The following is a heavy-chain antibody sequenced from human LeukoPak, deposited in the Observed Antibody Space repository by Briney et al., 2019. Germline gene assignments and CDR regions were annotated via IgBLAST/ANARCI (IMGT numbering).Heavy chain of an antibody. J-gene: IGHJ4*02. CDR1: GFIFSDDN. CDR2: ISSGSSTI. Sequence: GGSLRLSCAASGFIFSDDNMNWVRQAPGKGPEWVSYISSGSSTIYYADSVEGRFTISRDNAKNSLYLQMNSLTDEDTAVYCCAREPPGNYDSSGHYYAYFDCWGQGTLVTVSS. D-gene: IGHD3-22*01. V-gene: IGHV3-48*02. CDR3: AREPPGNYDSSGHYYAYFDC.